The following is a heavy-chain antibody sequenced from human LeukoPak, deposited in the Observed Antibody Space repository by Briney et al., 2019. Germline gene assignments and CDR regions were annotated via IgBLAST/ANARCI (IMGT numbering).Heavy chain of an antibody. Sequence: GGSLRLSCAASGFTFDDFAMGWVRQVPGKGLEWVSGVNRNGGSTGYADSVKGRFTISRDNAENSLYLEMFSLRAEDTALYHCVRGVKSDGYNPFDCWGQGTLVTVSS. D-gene: IGHD5-24*01. CDR3: VRGVKSDGYNPFDC. J-gene: IGHJ4*02. CDR1: GFTFDDFA. V-gene: IGHV3-20*01. CDR2: VNRNGGST.